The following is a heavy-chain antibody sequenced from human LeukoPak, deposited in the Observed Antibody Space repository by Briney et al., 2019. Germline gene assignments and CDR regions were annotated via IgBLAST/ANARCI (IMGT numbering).Heavy chain of an antibody. V-gene: IGHV1-2*02. CDR3: ARVNGYGDYLSYYYGMDV. Sequence: ASVKVSCKASGYTFTGYYMHWVRQAPGQGLEWMGWINPNSGGTNYAQKFQGRVTMTRDTSISTAYMELSRLRSDDTAVYYCARVNGYGDYLSYYYGMDVWGQGTTVTVSS. J-gene: IGHJ6*02. D-gene: IGHD4-17*01. CDR1: GYTFTGYY. CDR2: INPNSGGT.